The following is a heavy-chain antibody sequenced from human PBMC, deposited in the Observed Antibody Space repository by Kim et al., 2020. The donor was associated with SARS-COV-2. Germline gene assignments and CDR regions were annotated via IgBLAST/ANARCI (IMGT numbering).Heavy chain of an antibody. CDR3: ARDLTMVRGVSLGY. CDR2: INPNSGGT. D-gene: IGHD3-10*01. J-gene: IGHJ4*02. Sequence: ASVKVSCKASGYSFAAFYMHWVRQAPGQGLEWMGWINPNSGGTNYAQNFQGRVTMTRDTSISTAYMDLSRLRSDDTAVYYCARDLTMVRGVSLGYWGQGTQVTVSS. CDR1: GYSFAAFY. V-gene: IGHV1-2*02.